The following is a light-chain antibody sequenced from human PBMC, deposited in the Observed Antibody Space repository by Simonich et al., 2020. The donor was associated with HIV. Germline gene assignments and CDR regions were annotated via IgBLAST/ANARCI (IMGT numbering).Light chain of an antibody. J-gene: IGKJ1*01. CDR3: QQYYSTPKT. CDR1: QNIFNHSNNKNS. V-gene: IGKV4-1*01. Sequence: DIVMTQSPDSLAVSTGERATINCKSSQNIFNHSNNKNSLAWYQQKPGQPPKLLNYWASTPEYGGPERFSGRGSGTDFTITISSLQAEDVAVYYCQQYYSTPKTLGQGTKVEIK. CDR2: WAS.